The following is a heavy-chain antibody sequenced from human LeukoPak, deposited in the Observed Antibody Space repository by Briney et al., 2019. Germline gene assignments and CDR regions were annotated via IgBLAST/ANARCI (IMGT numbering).Heavy chain of an antibody. CDR3: ARDPLIAARPGYFDY. V-gene: IGHV4-39*07. Sequence: SETLFLTCTVSGGSISSSSYYWGWIRQPPGKGLEWIGSIYYSGSTYYNPSLKSRVTISVDTSKNQFSLKLSSVTAADTAVYYCARDPLIAARPGYFDYWGQGTLVTVSS. CDR1: GGSISSSSYY. D-gene: IGHD6-6*01. J-gene: IGHJ4*02. CDR2: IYYSGST.